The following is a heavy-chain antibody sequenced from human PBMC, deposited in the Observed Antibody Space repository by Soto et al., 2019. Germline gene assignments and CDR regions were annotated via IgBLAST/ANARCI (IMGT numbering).Heavy chain of an antibody. Sequence: QVQLVQSGAEVKKPGASVKVSCKAPRYIFTAYFMHWVRQAPEQGLEWMEWINPNNGATHFGLSFQGRVTMTRDTSISTAYMELSSLRSDDTAVYYCASHDPGARFDPWAQGPLVVVSS. V-gene: IGHV1-2*02. CDR1: RYIFTAYF. CDR2: INPNNGAT. J-gene: IGHJ5*02. D-gene: IGHD1-1*01. CDR3: ASHDPGARFDP.